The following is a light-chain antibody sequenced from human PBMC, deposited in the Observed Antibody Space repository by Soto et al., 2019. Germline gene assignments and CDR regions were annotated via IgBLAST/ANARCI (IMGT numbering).Light chain of an antibody. V-gene: IGKV1-12*01. CDR1: QGISTW. J-gene: IGKJ3*01. CDR3: QQAYGFAFT. CDR2: AAS. Sequence: DIQMPQSPLSVSASGGDRVTISCRASQGISTWLAWYQQKPGKAPKLLSYAASSLQTGVPSRFGGSGSGTDFTLTISSLQPEDTATYFCQQAYGFAFTFGPGTKLEIE.